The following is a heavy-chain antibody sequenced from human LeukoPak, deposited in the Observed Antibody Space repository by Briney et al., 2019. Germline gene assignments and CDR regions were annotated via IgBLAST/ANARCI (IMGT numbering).Heavy chain of an antibody. D-gene: IGHD2-8*01. CDR1: GFTFSTYS. J-gene: IGHJ4*02. Sequence: GGPLRLSCAASGFTFSTYSMNWVRQAPGKGLEWVSYISSSSSTIYYADSVKGRFTISRDNAKNSLYLQMNSLRAEDTAVYYCARDLGYCTNGVCHTRFDYWGQGTLVAVSS. CDR3: ARDLGYCTNGVCHTRFDY. V-gene: IGHV3-48*01. CDR2: ISSSSSTI.